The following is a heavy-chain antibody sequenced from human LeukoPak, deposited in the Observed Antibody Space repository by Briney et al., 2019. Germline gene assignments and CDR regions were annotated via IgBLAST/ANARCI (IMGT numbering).Heavy chain of an antibody. CDR3: TTPYSYGAFDY. D-gene: IGHD5-18*01. CDR1: GFTFSSYG. V-gene: IGHV3-30*03. Sequence: GALRLSCAASGFTFSSYGMHRVRQAPGKGLEWVAVISYDGSNKYYADSVKGRFTISRDNSKNTLYLQMNSLKTEDTAVYYCTTPYSYGAFDYWGQGTLVTVS. CDR2: ISYDGSNK. J-gene: IGHJ4*02.